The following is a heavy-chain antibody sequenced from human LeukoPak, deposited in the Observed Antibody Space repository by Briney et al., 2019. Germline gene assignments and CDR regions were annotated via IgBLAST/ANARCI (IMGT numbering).Heavy chain of an antibody. Sequence: GASVKVSCKVSGYTLTEMSMHWVRQAPGKGLEWMGGFDPEDGETIYAQKFQGRVTMTEDTSTDTPYMELSSLRSEDTAVYHCATWILRGYSYGYGAPLDYWGQGTLVTVSS. V-gene: IGHV1-24*01. J-gene: IGHJ4*02. D-gene: IGHD5-18*01. CDR2: FDPEDGET. CDR1: GYTLTEMS. CDR3: ATWILRGYSYGYGAPLDY.